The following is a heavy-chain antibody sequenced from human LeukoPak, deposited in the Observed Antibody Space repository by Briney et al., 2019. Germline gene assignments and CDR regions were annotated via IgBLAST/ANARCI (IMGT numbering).Heavy chain of an antibody. J-gene: IGHJ6*02. CDR3: ARVDPYSGLYYYGMDV. Sequence: GGSLRLSCAASGFTFSNAWMSWVRQAPGKGLEWVGRIKSKTDGGTTDYAAPVKGRFTISRDDSKNTLYLQMNSLRAEDTAVYNCARVDPYSGLYYYGMDVWGQGTTVTVSS. CDR1: GFTFSNAW. V-gene: IGHV3-15*01. CDR2: IKSKTDGGTT. D-gene: IGHD5-12*01.